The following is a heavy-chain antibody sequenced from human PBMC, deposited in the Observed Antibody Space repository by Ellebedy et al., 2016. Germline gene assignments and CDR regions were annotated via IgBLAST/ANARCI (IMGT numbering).Heavy chain of an antibody. J-gene: IGHJ4*02. CDR1: GFTFSSYW. V-gene: IGHV3-21*01. Sequence: GGSLRLSXAASGFTFSSYWMTWVRQAPGKGLEWVATIVFSGTATYYSDSLKGRFIVSRDNAKNSLFLQMNSLRVEDTAVYYCARDGSEWSRDYWGQGTLVTVSS. CDR3: ARDGSEWSRDY. CDR2: IVFSGTAT. D-gene: IGHD3-3*01.